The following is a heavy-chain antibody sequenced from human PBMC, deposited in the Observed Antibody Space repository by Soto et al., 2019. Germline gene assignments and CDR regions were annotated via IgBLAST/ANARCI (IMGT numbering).Heavy chain of an antibody. CDR2: IIPIFGTA. D-gene: IGHD3-3*01. J-gene: IGHJ3*02. CDR1: GGTFSSYA. V-gene: IGHV1-69*13. CDR3: ARATITILGGAHDAFDI. Sequence: ASVKVSCKASGGTFSSYAISWVRQAPGQGLEWMGGIIPIFGTANYAQKFQGRVTITADESTSTAYMELSSLRSEDTAVYYCARATITILGGAHDAFDIWGQGTMVTVSS.